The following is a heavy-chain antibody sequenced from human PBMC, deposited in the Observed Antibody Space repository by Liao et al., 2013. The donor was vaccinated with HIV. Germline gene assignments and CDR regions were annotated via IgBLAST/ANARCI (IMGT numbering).Heavy chain of an antibody. Sequence: QLQLQESGSGLVKPSQTLSLTCAVSGGSISSGGYYWSWIRQPPGKGLEWIGYIYYSGSTYYNPSLKSRVTISVDTSKNQFSLKLSSVTAADTAVYYCARGIVEYYDFWSGYQRDWFDPWGQGTLVTVSS. J-gene: IGHJ5*02. D-gene: IGHD3-3*01. V-gene: IGHV4-31*11. CDR1: GGSISSGGYY. CDR2: IYYSGST. CDR3: ARGIVEYYDFWSGYQRDWFDP.